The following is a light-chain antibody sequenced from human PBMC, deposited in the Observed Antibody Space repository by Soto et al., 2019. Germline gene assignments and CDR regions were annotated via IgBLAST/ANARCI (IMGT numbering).Light chain of an antibody. CDR2: DVY. CDR3: MQRTHFPIT. CDR1: QSLLYSDGNTY. J-gene: IGKJ5*01. Sequence: DAVVTQTPLSLSVTPGQPASMSCKSRQSLLYSDGNTYLYWYLQRPGQPPQLPIYDVYNRFSGVTDRFSGSGSGTEFKLKNSGVEAEDVVVYYYMQRTHFPITFAQGTRLEIK. V-gene: IGKV2D-29*01.